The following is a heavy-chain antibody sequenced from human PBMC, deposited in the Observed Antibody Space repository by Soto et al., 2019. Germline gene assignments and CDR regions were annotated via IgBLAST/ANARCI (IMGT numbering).Heavy chain of an antibody. Sequence: GGSLRLSCTVSGFTFSAFAMYWVRQAPGKGLEWVALISYDGTNEDYAESVRGRLTISRDNSKNTLYLDMNSLSAEDSAVYFCAKGVVREPAYFDYWGQEPWSPSPQ. CDR3: AKGVVREPAYFDY. J-gene: IGHJ4*01. CDR1: GFTFSAFA. D-gene: IGHD3-10*01. CDR2: ISYDGTNE. V-gene: IGHV3-30*18.